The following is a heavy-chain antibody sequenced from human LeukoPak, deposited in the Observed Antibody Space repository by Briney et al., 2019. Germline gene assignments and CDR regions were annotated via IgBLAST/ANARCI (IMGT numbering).Heavy chain of an antibody. V-gene: IGHV1-2*02. CDR3: ARTFYDTLDSDAFDF. D-gene: IGHD2/OR15-2a*01. Sequence: ASVKVSCKASGYTFTGYYMHWVRQAPAQGREWMGWINPDSGGTNNAQKFQGRVTMTRDTSISTAYMELSRLRSDDTAVYYCARTFYDTLDSDAFDFWGQGTMVIVSS. J-gene: IGHJ3*01. CDR1: GYTFTGYY. CDR2: INPDSGGT.